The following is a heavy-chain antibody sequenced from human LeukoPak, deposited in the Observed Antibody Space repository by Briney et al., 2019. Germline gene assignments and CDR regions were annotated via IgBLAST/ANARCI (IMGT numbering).Heavy chain of an antibody. V-gene: IGHV2-5*02. Sequence: ESGPTLVKPTQTLTLTCTFSGFSLSASGVGVGWIRQPPGKALEWLAFIYWGDDKRYSPSLKSRLSITQDTSKSQVVLTMTSVDPADTATYYCVHTEDNSDSNAHGVFDPWGQGTQVTVSS. CDR2: IYWGDDK. CDR3: VHTEDNSDSNAHGVFDP. D-gene: IGHD3-22*01. CDR1: GFSLSASGVG. J-gene: IGHJ5*02.